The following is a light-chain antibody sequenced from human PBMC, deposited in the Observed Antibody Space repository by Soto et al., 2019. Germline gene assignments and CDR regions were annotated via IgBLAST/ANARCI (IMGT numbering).Light chain of an antibody. CDR1: SGHSSYA. J-gene: IGLJ3*02. CDR2: LNSDGSH. V-gene: IGLV4-69*01. Sequence: QLVLTQSPSASASLGASVKLTCTLSSGHSSYAIAWHQQQPEKGPPYLMKLNSDGSHSKGDGIPDRFSGSSSGAERYLTISSLQSEDEADYYCQTWGTGRGVFGGGTKVTVL. CDR3: QTWGTGRGV.